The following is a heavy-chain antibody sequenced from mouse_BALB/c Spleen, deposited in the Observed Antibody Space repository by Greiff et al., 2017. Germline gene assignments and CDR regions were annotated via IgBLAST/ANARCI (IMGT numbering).Heavy chain of an antibody. V-gene: IGHV1S81*02. J-gene: IGHJ3*01. CDR2: INPSNGGT. CDR3: TRSITTASAWFAY. D-gene: IGHD1-2*01. Sequence: VQLQQSGAELVKPGASVKLSCKASGYTFTSYYMYWVKQRPGQGLEWIGEINPSNGGTNFNEKFKSKATLTVDKSSSTAYMQLSSLTSEDSAVYYCTRSITTASAWFAYWGQGTLDTVSA. CDR1: GYTFTSYY.